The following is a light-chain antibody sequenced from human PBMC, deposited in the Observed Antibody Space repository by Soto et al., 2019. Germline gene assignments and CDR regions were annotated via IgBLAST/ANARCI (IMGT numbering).Light chain of an antibody. V-gene: IGKV1-33*01. J-gene: IGKJ2*01. CDR1: QVINNY. Sequence: DIQMTQSASSLYASVGDRVTITCQASQVINNYLNWYQQKPGKAPKLLIYDISTLEIGVPSRFGGGGSGTDFSLTITGLQPEDFATYFCQQYETLPYTFGRGTKLEI. CDR3: QQYETLPYT. CDR2: DIS.